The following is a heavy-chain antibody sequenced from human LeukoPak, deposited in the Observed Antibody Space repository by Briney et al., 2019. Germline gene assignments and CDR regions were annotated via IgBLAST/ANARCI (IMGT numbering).Heavy chain of an antibody. Sequence: GGSLRLSCSTSGFTIGDYVMSWFRQAPGKGLEWVGFIRSKAYGGTTEYAASVKGRFTISRDESKSIAYLQMNSLKTEDTAVYYCTRALRYFDWLSDPPLDYWGQGTLVTVSS. CDR2: IRSKAYGGTT. D-gene: IGHD3-9*01. CDR3: TRALRYFDWLSDPPLDY. V-gene: IGHV3-49*03. CDR1: GFTIGDYV. J-gene: IGHJ4*02.